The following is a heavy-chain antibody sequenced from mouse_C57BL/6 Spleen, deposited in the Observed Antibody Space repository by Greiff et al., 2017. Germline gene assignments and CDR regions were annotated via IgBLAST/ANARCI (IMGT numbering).Heavy chain of an antibody. J-gene: IGHJ2*01. CDR3: TAAGGNLDY. CDR1: GFTFSNYW. CDR2: IRLKSDNYAT. Sequence: EVKLVESGGGLVQPGGSMKLSCVASGFTFSNYWMNWVRQSPEKGLEWVAQIRLKSDNYATHYAESVKGRFTISRDDSKSSVYLQMNNLRAEDTGIYYCTAAGGNLDYWGQGTTLTVSS. V-gene: IGHV6-3*01.